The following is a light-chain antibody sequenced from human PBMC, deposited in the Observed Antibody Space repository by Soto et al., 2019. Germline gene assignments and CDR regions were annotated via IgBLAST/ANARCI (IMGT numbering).Light chain of an antibody. Sequence: NFMLTQPHSVSESPGKTVTISCTRSSGSIASNYVQWYQQRPGSAPTTVIYEDNQRPSGVPDRFSGSIDSSSNSASLTISGLKTEDEADYYCQSYDSSNCDVVFGGGTKLTVL. V-gene: IGLV6-57*04. J-gene: IGLJ2*01. CDR3: QSYDSSNCDVV. CDR1: SGSIASNY. CDR2: EDN.